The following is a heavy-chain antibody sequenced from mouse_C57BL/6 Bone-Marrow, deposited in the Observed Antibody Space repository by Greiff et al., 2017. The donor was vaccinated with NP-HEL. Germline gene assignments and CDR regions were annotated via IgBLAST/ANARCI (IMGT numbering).Heavy chain of an antibody. Sequence: DVKLVESGGGLVKPGGSLKLSCAASGFTFSDYGMHWVRQAPEKGLEWVAYISSGSSTIYYADTVKGRFTISRDNAKNTLFLQMTSLRSEDTAMYYCALIYYDYDGFAYWGQGTLVTVSA. J-gene: IGHJ3*01. D-gene: IGHD2-4*01. V-gene: IGHV5-17*01. CDR2: ISSGSSTI. CDR3: ALIYYDYDGFAY. CDR1: GFTFSDYG.